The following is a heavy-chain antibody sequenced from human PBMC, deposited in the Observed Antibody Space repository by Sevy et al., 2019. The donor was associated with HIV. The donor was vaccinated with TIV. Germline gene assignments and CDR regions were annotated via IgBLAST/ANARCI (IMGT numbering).Heavy chain of an antibody. CDR1: GFTFSNAW. CDR2: IKSKTDGGTT. Sequence: GGSLRLSCAASGFTFSNAWMSWVHQAPGKGLEWVGRIKSKTDGGTTDHAAPVKGRFTISRDDSKNTLHLQMNSLKTEDTAVYYCTAGGVVTGFYYYYGMDVWGQGTTVTVSS. V-gene: IGHV3-15*01. J-gene: IGHJ6*02. CDR3: TAGGVVTGFYYYYGMDV. D-gene: IGHD3-3*01.